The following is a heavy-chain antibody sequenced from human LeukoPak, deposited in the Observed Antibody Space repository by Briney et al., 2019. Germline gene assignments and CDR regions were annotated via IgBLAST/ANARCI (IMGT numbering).Heavy chain of an antibody. J-gene: IGHJ4*02. V-gene: IGHV3-30*02. CDR3: AKDIHRPDFDY. Sequence: GGSLRLSCAASGFTFSSYGMHWVRQAPGKGLEWVAVMWYDGSNKYYADSVEGRFTISRDNSKNTLYLQMNSLRAEDTAVYYCAKDIHRPDFDYWGQGTLVTVSS. CDR2: MWYDGSNK. CDR1: GFTFSSYG.